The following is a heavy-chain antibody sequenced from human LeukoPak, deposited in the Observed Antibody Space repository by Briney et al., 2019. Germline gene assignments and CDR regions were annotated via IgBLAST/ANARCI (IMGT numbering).Heavy chain of an antibody. V-gene: IGHV3-48*03. CDR2: ISSSGSTI. J-gene: IGHJ1*01. CDR3: AKGGSGWYPQYFQH. D-gene: IGHD6-19*01. Sequence: GGSLRLSCAASGFTFSSYEMNWVRQAPGKGLEWVSYISSSGSTIYYADSVKGRFTISRDNAKNSLYLQMNSLRAEDTAVYYCAKGGSGWYPQYFQHWGLGTLVTVSS. CDR1: GFTFSSYE.